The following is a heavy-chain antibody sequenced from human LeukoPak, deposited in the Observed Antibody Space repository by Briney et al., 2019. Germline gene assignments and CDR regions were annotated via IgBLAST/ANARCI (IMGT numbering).Heavy chain of an antibody. J-gene: IGHJ4*02. Sequence: PGGSLRLSCAASGFSFNTYAMHWVRQAPGEGLEWVALIWHDGSNKFYSNSVRGQFTISRDNSKNTVSLQMNNLRPEDTAVYYCGRKIFGSGSYPDFWGQGTLVTVSS. D-gene: IGHD3-10*01. CDR2: IWHDGSNK. CDR3: GRKIFGSGSYPDF. CDR1: GFSFNTYA. V-gene: IGHV3-33*01.